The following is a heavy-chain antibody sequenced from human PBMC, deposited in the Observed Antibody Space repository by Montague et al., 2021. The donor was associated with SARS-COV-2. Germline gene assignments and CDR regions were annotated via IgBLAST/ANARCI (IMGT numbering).Heavy chain of an antibody. V-gene: IGHV6-1*01. CDR2: TNYRPKWHY. J-gene: IGHJ6*02. D-gene: IGHD6-13*01. CDR3: ARDAHIGSTWPFSGCGMDV. Sequence: CAISGDSVSSNNAAWNWIRQSPSRGLEWLGRTNYRPKWHYDYAVSVKSRILIIPNTSENQFSLQLNSETPEDTAVYYCARDAHIGSTWPFSGCGMDVWGQGTTVTVSS. CDR1: GDSVSSNNAA.